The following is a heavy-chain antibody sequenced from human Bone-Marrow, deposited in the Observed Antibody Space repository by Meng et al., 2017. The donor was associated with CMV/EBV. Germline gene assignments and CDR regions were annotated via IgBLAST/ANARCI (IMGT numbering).Heavy chain of an antibody. Sequence: SETLSLTCTVSGGSISSSSYYWGWIRQPPGKGLEWIGSIYYSGSTYYNPSLKSRVTISVDTSKNQFSLKLSSVTAADTAVYYCARGGPYRITMVRGVMEIYWFDPWGQRTLVTVSS. CDR2: IYYSGST. D-gene: IGHD3-10*01. J-gene: IGHJ5*02. CDR3: ARGGPYRITMVRGVMEIYWFDP. CDR1: GGSISSSSYY. V-gene: IGHV4-39*07.